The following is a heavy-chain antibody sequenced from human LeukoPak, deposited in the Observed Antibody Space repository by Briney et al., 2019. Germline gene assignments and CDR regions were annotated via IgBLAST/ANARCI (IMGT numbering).Heavy chain of an antibody. V-gene: IGHV4-59*01. CDR2: IYYSEST. CDR1: GGSISSYY. CDR3: ARDQKLGKGAFDI. D-gene: IGHD7-27*01. Sequence: PSETLSLTCTVSGGSISSYYWSWIRQPPGKGLEWIGYIYYSESTNYNPSLKSRVTISVDTSKNQFSLKLSSVTAADTAVYYCARDQKLGKGAFDIWGQGTMVTVSS. J-gene: IGHJ3*02.